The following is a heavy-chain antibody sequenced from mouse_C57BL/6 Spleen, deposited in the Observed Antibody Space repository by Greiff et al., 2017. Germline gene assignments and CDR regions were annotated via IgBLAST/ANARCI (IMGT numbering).Heavy chain of an antibody. CDR3: AQTAQATSFFDY. V-gene: IGHV1-80*01. J-gene: IGHJ2*01. D-gene: IGHD3-2*02. CDR2: IYPGDGDT. CDR1: GYAFSSYW. Sequence: VQLQQSGAELVKPGASVKISCKASGYAFSSYWMNWVKQRPGKGLEWIGQIYPGDGDTNYNGKFKGKATLTADKSSSTAYMQLSSLTSEDSAVYFCAQTAQATSFFDYWGQGTTLTVSS.